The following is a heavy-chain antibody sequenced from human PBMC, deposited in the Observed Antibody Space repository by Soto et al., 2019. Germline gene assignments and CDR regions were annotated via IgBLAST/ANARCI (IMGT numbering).Heavy chain of an antibody. CDR2: IWYDGSNK. V-gene: IGHV3-33*01. D-gene: IGHD1-26*01. CDR1: GFTFSSYG. Sequence: QVQLVESGGGVVQPGRSLRLSCAASGFTFSSYGMHWVRQAPGKGLEWVAVIWYDGSNKYYADSVKGRFTISRDNSKNTLYLQMNSLRAEDRAVYCCGRDMGWEQPPYYIDVLGKGTTVTVSS. CDR3: GRDMGWEQPPYYIDV. J-gene: IGHJ6*03.